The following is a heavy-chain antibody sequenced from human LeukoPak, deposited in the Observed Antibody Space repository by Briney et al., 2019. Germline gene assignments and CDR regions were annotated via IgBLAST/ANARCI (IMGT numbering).Heavy chain of an antibody. V-gene: IGHV3-48*03. Sequence: PGGSLRLSCAASGFTFSSYEMNWVRQAPGKGLEWVSYISSSGSTIYYADSVKGRFTISRDNAKNTLYLQMNSLRAEDTAVYYCARRDYYGSGSQSWYFDLWGRGTLVTVSS. CDR1: GFTFSSYE. J-gene: IGHJ2*01. D-gene: IGHD3-10*01. CDR2: ISSSGSTI. CDR3: ARRDYYGSGSQSWYFDL.